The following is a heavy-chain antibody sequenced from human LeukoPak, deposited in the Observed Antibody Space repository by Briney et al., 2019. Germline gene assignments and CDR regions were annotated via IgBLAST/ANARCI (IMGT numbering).Heavy chain of an antibody. CDR2: FDPEDGET. D-gene: IGHD1-26*01. J-gene: IGHJ4*02. Sequence: ASVKVSCKVSGYTLTELSMHWVRQAPGKGLEWMGGFDPEDGETIYAQKFQGRVTMTEDTSTDTACMELSSLRSEDTAVYYCATAPPGGGSYFDYWGQGTLVTVSS. CDR1: GYTLTELS. CDR3: ATAPPGGGSYFDY. V-gene: IGHV1-24*01.